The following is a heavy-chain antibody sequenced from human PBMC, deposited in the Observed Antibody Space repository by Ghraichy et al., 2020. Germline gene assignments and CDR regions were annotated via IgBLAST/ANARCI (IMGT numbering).Heavy chain of an antibody. J-gene: IGHJ4*02. CDR2: INHSGST. Sequence: SETLSLTCAVYGGSFSGYYWSWIRQPPGKGLEWIGEINHSGSTNYNPSLKSRVTISVDTSKNQFSLKLSSVTAADTAVYYCATTTPLFYGSGSYPLVNWGQGTLVTVSS. V-gene: IGHV4-34*01. CDR1: GGSFSGYY. CDR3: ATTTPLFYGSGSYPLVN. D-gene: IGHD3-10*01.